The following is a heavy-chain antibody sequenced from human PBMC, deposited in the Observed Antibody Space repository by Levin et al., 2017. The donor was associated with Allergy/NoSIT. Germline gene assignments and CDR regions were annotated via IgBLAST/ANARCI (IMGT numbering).Heavy chain of an antibody. J-gene: IGHJ5*02. D-gene: IGHD2-2*01. V-gene: IGHV3-30*04. Sequence: PGGSLRLSCAASGFTFSSYPMHWVRQAPGKGLEWVAVISYDATNKYYAESVTGRFTISRDNSKNTVSLQMNSLRPEDTAIYYCARGLGYCSGTGCPNWFDPWGRGTLVTVSS. CDR1: GFTFSSYP. CDR3: ARGLGYCSGTGCPNWFDP. CDR2: ISYDATNK.